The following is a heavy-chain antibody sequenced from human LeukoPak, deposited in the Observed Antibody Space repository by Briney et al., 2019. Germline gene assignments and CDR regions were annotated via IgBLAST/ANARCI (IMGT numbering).Heavy chain of an antibody. CDR3: ARGGTPVFYYYMDV. Sequence: GASVKVSCKASGYTFTSYDINWVRQATGQGLEWMGWINPNSGGTNYAQKFQGRVTMTRDTSISTAYMELSKLRSDDTAVYYCARGGTPVFYYYMDVWGEGTTVTVSS. D-gene: IGHD5/OR15-5a*01. CDR2: INPNSGGT. J-gene: IGHJ6*03. V-gene: IGHV1-2*02. CDR1: GYTFTSYD.